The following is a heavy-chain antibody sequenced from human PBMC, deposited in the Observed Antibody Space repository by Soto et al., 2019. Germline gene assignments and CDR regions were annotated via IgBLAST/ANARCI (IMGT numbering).Heavy chain of an antibody. CDR2: IIPIFGTA. V-gene: IGHV1-69*13. Sequence: ASVKVSCKASGGTFSSYAISWVRQAPGQGLEWMGGIIPIFGTANYAQKFQGRVTITADESTSTAYMELSSLRSEDTAVYYCAREGSSHYNGMDVWGQGTTVTVSS. CDR1: GGTFSSYA. D-gene: IGHD2-15*01. J-gene: IGHJ6*02. CDR3: AREGSSHYNGMDV.